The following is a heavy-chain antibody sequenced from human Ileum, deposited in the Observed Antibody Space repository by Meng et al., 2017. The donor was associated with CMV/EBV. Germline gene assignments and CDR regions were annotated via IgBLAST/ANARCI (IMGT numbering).Heavy chain of an antibody. CDR2: IYYSGST. D-gene: IGHD1-1*01. CDR3: ASGSPQLGYV. V-gene: IGHV4-30-4*01. CDR1: GGSISSGDYY. J-gene: IGHJ4*02. Sequence: QVQLQEAGPGLGKPSQTRSLTCTVSGGSISSGDYYWSWIRQPPGKGLEWIGYIYYSGSTYYNPSLKSRVTISADTSKNQFSLKLNSVTAADTAVYYCASGSPQLGYVWGQGTLVTVSS.